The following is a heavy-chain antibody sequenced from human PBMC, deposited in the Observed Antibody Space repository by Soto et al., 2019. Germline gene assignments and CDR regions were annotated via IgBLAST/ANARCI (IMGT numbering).Heavy chain of an antibody. J-gene: IGHJ4*02. CDR2: IWYDGSNK. V-gene: IGHV3-33*01. Sequence: GGSLRLSCAASGFTFSSYGMHWVRQAPGKGLEWVAVIWYDGSNKYYADSVKGRFTISRDNSKNTLYLQMSSLRAEDTAVYYCARDIGHYYDSSGYLDYWGQGT. D-gene: IGHD3-22*01. CDR3: ARDIGHYYDSSGYLDY. CDR1: GFTFSSYG.